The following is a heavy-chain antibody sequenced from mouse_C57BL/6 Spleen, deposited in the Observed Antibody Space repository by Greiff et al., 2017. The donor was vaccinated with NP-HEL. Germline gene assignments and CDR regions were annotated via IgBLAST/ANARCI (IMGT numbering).Heavy chain of an antibody. J-gene: IGHJ4*01. CDR3: ARERDDGYYVAMDY. V-gene: IGHV1-82*01. Sequence: QVQLQQSGPELVKPGASVKISCKASGYAFSSSWMNWVKQRPGKGLEWIGRIYPGDGDTNYNGKFKGKATLTADKSSSTAYMQLSSLTSEDSAVYFCARERDDGYYVAMDYWGQGTSVTVSS. CDR1: GYAFSSSW. CDR2: IYPGDGDT. D-gene: IGHD2-3*01.